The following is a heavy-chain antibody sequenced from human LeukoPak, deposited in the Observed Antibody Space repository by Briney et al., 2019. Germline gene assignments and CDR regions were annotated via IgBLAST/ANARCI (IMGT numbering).Heavy chain of an antibody. CDR2: IWYDGSQK. V-gene: IGHV3-33*06. CDR1: GLTFSSYG. CDR3: AKASSASPSCLNF. D-gene: IGHD2-2*01. J-gene: IGHJ4*02. Sequence: GGSLRLSCAASGLTFSSYGMYWVRQAPDKRLEWVAVIWYDGSQKYYVDSVKGRFTISRDNAKNTLYLQMNSLRAEDTAVYYCAKASSASPSCLNFWGQGTLVTVSS.